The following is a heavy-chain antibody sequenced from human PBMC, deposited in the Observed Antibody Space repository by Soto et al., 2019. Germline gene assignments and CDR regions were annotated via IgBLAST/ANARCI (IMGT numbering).Heavy chain of an antibody. CDR3: ARSDSSGWSEREGRGFDY. Sequence: QLQLQESGPGLVKPSETLSLTCTVSGGSISSSSYYWGWIRQPPGKGLEWIGSIYYSGSTYYNPSLKSRVTISVDKSKNQFSLKLSSVTAADTAVYYGARSDSSGWSEREGRGFDYWGQGTLVTVSS. V-gene: IGHV4-39*01. CDR1: GGSISSSSYY. J-gene: IGHJ4*02. CDR2: IYYSGST. D-gene: IGHD6-19*01.